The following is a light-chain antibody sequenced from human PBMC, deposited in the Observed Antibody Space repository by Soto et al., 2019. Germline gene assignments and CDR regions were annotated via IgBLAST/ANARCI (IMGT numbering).Light chain of an antibody. CDR1: SSDVDGYNY. V-gene: IGLV2-11*01. CDR3: CSYAGSYTSYV. J-gene: IGLJ1*01. CDR2: DVS. Sequence: QSVLTQPRSVSGSPGQSVTISCTGTSSDVDGYNYVSWYQQHPGKAPKLMIYDVSERPSGVPDRCSGSKSGNTASLTIFGLQSEDEADYYCCSYAGSYTSYVFGTGTKVTVL.